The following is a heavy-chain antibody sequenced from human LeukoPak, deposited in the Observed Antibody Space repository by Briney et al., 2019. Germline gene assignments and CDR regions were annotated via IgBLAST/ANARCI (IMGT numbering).Heavy chain of an antibody. J-gene: IGHJ4*02. CDR1: GYTFTSYY. D-gene: IGHD1-26*01. V-gene: IGHV1-46*01. CDR3: ARAHPWSGSYYDY. Sequence: ASVKVSCKASGYTFTSYYMHWVRQAPGQGLEWMGIINPSGGSTSYAQKFQGRITMTRDTSTTTVYMELGSLRSEDTAVYYCARAHPWSGSYYDYWGQGTLVTVSS. CDR2: INPSGGST.